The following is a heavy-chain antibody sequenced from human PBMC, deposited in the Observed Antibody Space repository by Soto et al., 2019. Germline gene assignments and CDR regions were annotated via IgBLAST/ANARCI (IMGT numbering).Heavy chain of an antibody. V-gene: IGHV4-30-2*01. CDR3: ARSGPAEGSEATDY. Sequence: SETLSLTCAVSGGSISSGGYSWSWIRQPPGKGLEWIGYIYHSGSTYYNPSLKSRVTISVDRSKNQFSLKLSSVTAADTAVYYCARSGPAEGSEATDYWGQGTLVTVSS. CDR2: IYHSGST. CDR1: GGSISSGGYS. J-gene: IGHJ4*02. D-gene: IGHD6-13*01.